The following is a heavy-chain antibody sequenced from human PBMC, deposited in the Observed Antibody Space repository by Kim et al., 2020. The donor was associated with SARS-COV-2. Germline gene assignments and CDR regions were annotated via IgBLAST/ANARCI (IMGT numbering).Heavy chain of an antibody. J-gene: IGHJ6*02. V-gene: IGHV3-21*01. CDR3: ARDAPYDFWSGYYSAFRATLADYYYYYGMDV. CDR2: ISSSSSYI. Sequence: GGSLRLSCAASGFTFSSYSMNWVRQAPGKGLEWVSSISSSSSYIYYADSVKGRFTISRDNAKNSLYLQMNSLRAEDTAVYYCARDAPYDFWSGYYSAFRATLADYYYYYGMDVWGQGTTVTVSS. D-gene: IGHD3-3*01. CDR1: GFTFSSYS.